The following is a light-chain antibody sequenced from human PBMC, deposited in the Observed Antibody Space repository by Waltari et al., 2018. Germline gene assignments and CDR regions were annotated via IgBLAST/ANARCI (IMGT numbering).Light chain of an antibody. J-gene: IGKJ2*01. CDR3: QQYSSFST. V-gene: IGKV1-5*03. CDR1: QSVGTW. Sequence: DIQMTQSPSTLSASVGDRVTIPCRASQSVGTWLAWYQQKPGKAPKRLIYMASSLDSGVPSRFSGSGSGTDFTLTISSLQPDDFATYSCQQYSSFSTFGQGTKV. CDR2: MAS.